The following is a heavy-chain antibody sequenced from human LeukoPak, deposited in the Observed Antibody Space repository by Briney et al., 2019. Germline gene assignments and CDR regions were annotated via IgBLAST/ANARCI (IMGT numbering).Heavy chain of an antibody. CDR3: ATYPTGYCFSTSCYIS. CDR2: IYYSGTT. CDR1: GGSISTNNYY. D-gene: IGHD2-2*02. V-gene: IGHV4-39*01. Sequence: NSSETLSLTCTVSGGSISTNNYYWGWIRQPPGKGLEWIGNIYYSGTTYYNPSLKSRVTISADTSKTQFSLNLSSVTAADTAVYYCATYPTGYCFSTSCYISLGQGTLVTVSS. J-gene: IGHJ5*02.